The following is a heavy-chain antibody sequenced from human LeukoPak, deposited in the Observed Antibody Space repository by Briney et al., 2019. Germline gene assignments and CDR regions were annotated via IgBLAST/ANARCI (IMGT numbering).Heavy chain of an antibody. D-gene: IGHD3-22*01. CDR2: IYHSGST. Sequence: SETLSLTCAVSGGSISSGGYSWSWIRQPPGKGLEWIGYIYHSGSTYYNPSLKSRVTISVDRSKNQFSLKLSSVTAADTAVYYCARGPTMIVEDYYFDYWGQGTLVTVSS. V-gene: IGHV4-30-2*01. CDR3: ARGPTMIVEDYYFDY. J-gene: IGHJ4*02. CDR1: GGSISSGGYS.